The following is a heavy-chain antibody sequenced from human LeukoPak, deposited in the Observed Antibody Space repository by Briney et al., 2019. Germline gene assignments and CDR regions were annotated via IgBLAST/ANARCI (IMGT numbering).Heavy chain of an antibody. J-gene: IGHJ4*02. CDR2: ISGSGGST. V-gene: IGHV3-23*01. CDR3: AKDVRGITMVRGVITPGY. Sequence: GGSLRLSCAAPGFTFSSYAMSWVRQAPGKGLEWVSAISGSGGSTYYADSVKGRFTISRDNSKNTLYLQMNSLRAEDTAVYYCAKDVRGITMVRGVITPGYWGQGTLVTVSS. D-gene: IGHD3-10*01. CDR1: GFTFSSYA.